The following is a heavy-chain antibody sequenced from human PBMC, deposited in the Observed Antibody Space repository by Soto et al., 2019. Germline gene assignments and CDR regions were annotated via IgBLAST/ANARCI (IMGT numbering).Heavy chain of an antibody. CDR1: AGSFSVYF. CDR3: ACNQQWRGRGS. V-gene: IGHV4-34*01. Sequence: SLTSSVQAGSFSVYFRSWLRQPPGKGLEWIGEINHSGITNYNPSLKSRVTISGDTSKNQFSLKLSSVTAAETSVYYCACNQQWRGRGSWGQGTMFTV. CDR2: INHSGIT. D-gene: IGHD6-19*01. J-gene: IGHJ3*01.